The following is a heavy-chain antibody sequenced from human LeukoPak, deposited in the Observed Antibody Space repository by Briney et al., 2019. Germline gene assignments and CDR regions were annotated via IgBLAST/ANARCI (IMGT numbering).Heavy chain of an antibody. V-gene: IGHV3-74*01. CDR1: GFTFSSYD. J-gene: IGHJ4*02. CDR2: IRSDGSDT. Sequence: GGSLRLSCAASGFTFSSYDMHWVRQAPGKGLVWVSRIRSDGSDTRYAESVKGRFTISRDNAKNTLYLQMNSLRAEDTAVYYCARDWFHAIDYWGQGTLVTVSS. CDR3: ARDWFHAIDY. D-gene: IGHD2/OR15-2a*01.